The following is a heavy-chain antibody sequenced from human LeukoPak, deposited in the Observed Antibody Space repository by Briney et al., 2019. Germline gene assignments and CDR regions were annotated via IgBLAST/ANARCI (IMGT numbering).Heavy chain of an antibody. J-gene: IGHJ4*02. CDR3: ARSSLGTITAGPFDY. V-gene: IGHV1-18*01. CDR2: ISGYNGNT. CDR1: GYTFSSYG. Sequence: ASVKVSCKASGYTFSSYGIAWVRQAPGQGLEWMGWISGYNGNTNYARKLQGRVSMTTDTSTTTAYMELRSLTSDDTALYYCARSSLGTITAGPFDYWGQGTLVTVSS. D-gene: IGHD5-12*01.